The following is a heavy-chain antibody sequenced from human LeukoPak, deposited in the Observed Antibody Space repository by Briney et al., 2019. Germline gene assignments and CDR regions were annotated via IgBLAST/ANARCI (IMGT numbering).Heavy chain of an antibody. J-gene: IGHJ4*02. Sequence: GGSLRLSCVASGFTFSSCAMSWVRQVPGKGLEWVSTISGGGDTTYYADSVKGRFTISRDDSKNTLYLQMNSLRAEDTAVYYCAKDLGRYRNNYFDYWGQGTLVTVSS. CDR2: ISGGGDTT. CDR3: AKDLGRYRNNYFDY. CDR1: GFTFSSCA. V-gene: IGHV3-23*01. D-gene: IGHD1-26*01.